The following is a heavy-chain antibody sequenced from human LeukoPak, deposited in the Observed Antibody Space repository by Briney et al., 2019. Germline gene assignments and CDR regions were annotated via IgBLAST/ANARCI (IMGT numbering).Heavy chain of an antibody. CDR3: ARVLNGWELQPFDS. J-gene: IGHJ4*02. V-gene: IGHV1-2*02. CDR1: GYTFTGYY. D-gene: IGHD1-26*01. Sequence: ASVKVSCTASGYTFTGYYMHWVRQAPGQGLEWMGWINPNSGGTNYAQKFQGRVTMTRDTSISTAYMELSRLRSDDTAVYYCARVLNGWELQPFDSWGQGTLVTVSS. CDR2: INPNSGGT.